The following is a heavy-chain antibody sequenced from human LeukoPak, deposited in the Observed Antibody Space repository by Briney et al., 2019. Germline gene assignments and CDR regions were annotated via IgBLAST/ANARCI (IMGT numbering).Heavy chain of an antibody. CDR1: GGSISSYY. CDR2: IYYSGST. CDR3: ARDGGEGNSGYDSSFDP. Sequence: SETLSLTCTVSGGSISSYYWSWIRQPPGKGLEWIGYIYYSGSTYYNPSLKSRVTISVDTSKNQFSLKLSSVTAADTAVYYCARDGGEGNSGYDSSFDPWGQGTLVTVSS. D-gene: IGHD5-12*01. V-gene: IGHV4-59*12. J-gene: IGHJ5*02.